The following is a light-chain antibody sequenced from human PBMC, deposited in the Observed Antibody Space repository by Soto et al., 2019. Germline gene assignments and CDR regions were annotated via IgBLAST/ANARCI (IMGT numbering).Light chain of an antibody. Sequence: EIVMTQSPATLSVSPGERATLSCRASQSVTSDLAWYQQKPGQAPRLLIYDASTRATGIPATFSGSGSGTEFTLTISSLQSEDLAIYYCLQYNNWPRTFGPGTKVDIK. CDR3: LQYNNWPRT. CDR1: QSVTSD. J-gene: IGKJ1*01. CDR2: DAS. V-gene: IGKV3-15*01.